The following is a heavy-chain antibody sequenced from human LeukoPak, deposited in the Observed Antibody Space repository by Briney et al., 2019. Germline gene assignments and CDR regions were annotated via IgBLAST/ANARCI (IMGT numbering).Heavy chain of an antibody. V-gene: IGHV3-23*01. Sequence: GGSLRLSCAASGFTFSNFAMSWVRQAPGKGLEWVSTISDSGGATYYADPVKGRFTISRDNSKNTLYLQMNSLRAEDTAIHYCAKVPYSDYGSGRPPFMDVWGQGTTDAVSS. D-gene: IGHD3-10*01. CDR2: ISDSGGAT. CDR3: AKVPYSDYGSGRPPFMDV. J-gene: IGHJ6*02. CDR1: GFTFSNFA.